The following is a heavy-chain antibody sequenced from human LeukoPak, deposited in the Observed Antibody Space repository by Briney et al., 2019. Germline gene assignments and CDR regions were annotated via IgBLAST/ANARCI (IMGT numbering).Heavy chain of an antibody. V-gene: IGHV3-21*01. CDR3: ARLQQQLALDY. Sequence: GGSLSLSCAASGFTFSSYSMNWVRQAPGKGREWVSSISSSSSYIYYADSVKGRFTISRDNAKNSLYLQMNSLRAEDTAVYYCARLQQQLALDYWGQGTLVTVSS. J-gene: IGHJ4*02. D-gene: IGHD6-13*01. CDR1: GFTFSSYS. CDR2: ISSSSSYI.